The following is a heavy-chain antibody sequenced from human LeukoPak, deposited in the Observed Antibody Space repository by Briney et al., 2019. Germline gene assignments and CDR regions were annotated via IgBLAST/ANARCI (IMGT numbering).Heavy chain of an antibody. V-gene: IGHV4-34*01. CDR2: INDSGST. CDR3: AGFWSGYPNYYYYMDV. CDR1: GGSFSGYY. D-gene: IGHD3-3*01. J-gene: IGHJ6*03. Sequence: SETLSLTCAVYGGSFSGYYGSWIREPPGKGGEWVGEINDSGSTNYNPSLKRRVTISVEKSKNQFSLKLSSVTAADTAVYYCAGFWSGYPNYYYYMDVWGKGTTVTVSS.